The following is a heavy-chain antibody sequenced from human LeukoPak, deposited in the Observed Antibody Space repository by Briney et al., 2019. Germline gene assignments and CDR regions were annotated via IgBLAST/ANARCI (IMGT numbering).Heavy chain of an antibody. CDR1: GFTFSNYA. J-gene: IGHJ4*02. Sequence: AGSLRLSCAASGFTFSNYARTWVRQSPGKGLEWVSGISDSGGSTYYADSVKGRFTISRDNSKNTLYLQMNSLRAEDTAVYYCAKSLSGGGYYFEYWGQGTLVTVSS. CDR2: ISDSGGST. D-gene: IGHD3-10*01. CDR3: AKSLSGGGYYFEY. V-gene: IGHV3-23*01.